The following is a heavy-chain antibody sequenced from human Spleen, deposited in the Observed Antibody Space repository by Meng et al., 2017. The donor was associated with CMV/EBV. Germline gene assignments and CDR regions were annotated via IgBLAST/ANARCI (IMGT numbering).Heavy chain of an antibody. D-gene: IGHD2-2*01. CDR1: GYTFTGYY. Sequence: ASVKVSCKASGYTFTGYYMHWVRQAPGQGLEWMGWINPNSGGTNYAQKFQGRVTMTRDTSINTGYMDLSRLTSDDTAVYYCARGYQLLAYYYYYGMDVWGQGTTVTVSS. J-gene: IGHJ6*02. CDR3: ARGYQLLAYYYYYGMDV. CDR2: INPNSGGT. V-gene: IGHV1-2*02.